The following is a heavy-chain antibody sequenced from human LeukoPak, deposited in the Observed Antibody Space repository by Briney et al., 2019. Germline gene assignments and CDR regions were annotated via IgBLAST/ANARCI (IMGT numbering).Heavy chain of an antibody. CDR2: IYYSGST. Sequence: ASQTLSLTCTVSGGSISSGDYYWSWIRQPPGKGLERIGYIYYSGSTYYNPSLKSRVTISVDTSKNQFSLKLSSVTAADTAVYYCVVAAPYNWFDPWGQGTLVTVSS. CDR3: VVAAPYNWFDP. D-gene: IGHD2-15*01. V-gene: IGHV4-30-4*01. J-gene: IGHJ5*02. CDR1: GGSISSGDYY.